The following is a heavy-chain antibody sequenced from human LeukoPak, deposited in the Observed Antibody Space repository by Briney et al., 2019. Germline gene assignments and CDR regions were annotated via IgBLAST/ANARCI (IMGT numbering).Heavy chain of an antibody. CDR2: ISYDGSNK. CDR3: ARDLIVVVRSGAFDI. D-gene: IGHD2-2*01. CDR1: GFTFSSYA. V-gene: IGHV3-30-3*01. Sequence: GGSLRLSCAASGFTFSSYAMHWVRQAPGKGLEWVAVISYDGSNKYYADSVKGRFTISRDNSKNTLYLQMNSLRAEDTAVFYCARDLIVVVRSGAFDIWGQGTMVTVSS. J-gene: IGHJ3*02.